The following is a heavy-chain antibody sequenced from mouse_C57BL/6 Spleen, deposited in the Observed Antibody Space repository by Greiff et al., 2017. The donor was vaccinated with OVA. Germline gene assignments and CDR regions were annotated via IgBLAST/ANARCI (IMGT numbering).Heavy chain of an antibody. CDR3: AREELYMFSAY. Sequence: VHVKQSGPELVKPGASVKISCKASGYSFTDYNMNWVKQSNGKSLEWIGVLNPNYGTTSYNQKFKGKATLTVDQSSSTAYMQLNSLTSEDSAVYYCAREELYMFSAYWGQGTLVTVSA. CDR2: LNPNYGTT. J-gene: IGHJ3*01. D-gene: IGHD1-3*01. CDR1: GYSFTDYN. V-gene: IGHV1-39*01.